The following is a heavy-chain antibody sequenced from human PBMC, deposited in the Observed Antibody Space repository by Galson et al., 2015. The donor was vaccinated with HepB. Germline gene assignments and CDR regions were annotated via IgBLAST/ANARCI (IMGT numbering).Heavy chain of an antibody. J-gene: IGHJ6*02. CDR3: AKGQSSGSYYSYYYGMDV. Sequence: SLRLSCAASGFTFDDYTMHWVRQAPGKGLEWVSLISWDGGSTYYADSVKGRFTISRDNSKNSLYLQMNSLRTEDTALYYCAKGQSSGSYYSYYYGMDVWGQGTTVTVSS. D-gene: IGHD1-26*01. CDR2: ISWDGGST. V-gene: IGHV3-43*01. CDR1: GFTFDDYT.